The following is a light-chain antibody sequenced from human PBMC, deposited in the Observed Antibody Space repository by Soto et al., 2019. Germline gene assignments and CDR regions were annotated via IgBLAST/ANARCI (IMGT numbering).Light chain of an antibody. CDR1: SSDVGGYKY. V-gene: IGLV2-14*01. CDR2: TVS. CDR3: SSYTSSSSYV. Sequence: QSVLTQPASVSGSPGQSITISCTGTSSDVGGYKYVSWYQQHPGKAPKLLIYTVSNRPSGVSNRFSGSKSGNTASLTISGLQAEDEADYYCSSYTSSSSYVFGTGTKVTV. J-gene: IGLJ1*01.